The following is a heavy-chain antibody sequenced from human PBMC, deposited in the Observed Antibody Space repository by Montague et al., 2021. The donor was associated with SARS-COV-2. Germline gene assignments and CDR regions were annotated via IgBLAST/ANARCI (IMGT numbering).Heavy chain of an antibody. Sequence: TLSLTCTVSGGSISSGGYYWSWIRQHPGKGLEWIGYIYYSGXTXYXXXXKXRVTISVDTSKNQFSLKLSSVTAADTAVYYCARTPAVYVVVVPAARGHFDYRGQGTLVTVSS. CDR1: GGSISSGGYY. J-gene: IGHJ4*02. V-gene: IGHV4-31*03. CDR3: ARTPAVYVVVVPAARGHFDY. CDR2: IYYSGXT. D-gene: IGHD2-2*01.